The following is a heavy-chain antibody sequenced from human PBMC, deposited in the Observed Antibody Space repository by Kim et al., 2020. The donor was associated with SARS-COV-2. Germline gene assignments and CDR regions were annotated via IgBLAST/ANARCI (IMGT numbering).Heavy chain of an antibody. CDR2: ISYDGSNK. Sequence: GGSLRLSCAASGFTFSSYGMHWVRQAPGKGLEWGAVISYDGSNKYYADSVKGRFTIYRDNSKNTLYLQMNSLIAEDTAVYYCAAIGEVVANDDWGQGTLVTVSS. CDR1: GFTFSSYG. J-gene: IGHJ4*02. V-gene: IGHV3-30*03. CDR3: AAIGEVVANDD. D-gene: IGHD2-21*01.